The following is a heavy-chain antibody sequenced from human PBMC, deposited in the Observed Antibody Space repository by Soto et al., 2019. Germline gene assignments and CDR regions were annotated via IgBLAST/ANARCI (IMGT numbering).Heavy chain of an antibody. CDR3: AKGKDYYGSGSYPYYMDV. CDR1: GFTFSTYA. Sequence: PGGSLRLSCVASGFTFSTYAMSWVRQAPGKGLEWVSAISGSGGSTYYADSVKGRFTISRDNSKSTLYPQMNSLRAEDTAVYYCAKGKDYYGSGSYPYYMDVCGKGTTVTVSS. CDR2: ISGSGGST. D-gene: IGHD3-10*01. V-gene: IGHV3-23*01. J-gene: IGHJ6*03.